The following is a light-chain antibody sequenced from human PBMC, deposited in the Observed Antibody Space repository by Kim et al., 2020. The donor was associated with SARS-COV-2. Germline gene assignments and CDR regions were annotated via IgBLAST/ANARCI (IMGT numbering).Light chain of an antibody. CDR1: QSVSSTY. CDR3: QQYGSSVVT. CDR2: GAS. V-gene: IGKV3-20*01. J-gene: IGKJ2*01. Sequence: EIVLTQSPGTLSLSPGDGATLSCRASQSVSSTYLAWYQQKPGQAPRILIYGASSRATGIPDRFSGSGSGTDFTLTISRLEPEDFAVYYCQQYGSSVVTFGQGTKLEI.